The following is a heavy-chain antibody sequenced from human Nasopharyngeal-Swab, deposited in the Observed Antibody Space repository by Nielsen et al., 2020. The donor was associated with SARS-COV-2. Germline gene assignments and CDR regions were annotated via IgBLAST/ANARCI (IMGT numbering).Heavy chain of an antibody. CDR1: GFSLRSPRMG. CDR2: ILPNDEK. J-gene: IGHJ4*02. Sequence: SGPTLVKPTETFTLTCTVSGFSLRSPRMGVAWIRQPPAKALEWLAHILPNDEKYYSTSLKNRLTISTDTSKSQVVLTMTNMDPVDTATYYCARAYRYDRWSGNQRQYFDYWGQGTLVPVSS. D-gene: IGHD3-3*01. CDR3: ARAYRYDRWSGNQRQYFDY. V-gene: IGHV2-26*01.